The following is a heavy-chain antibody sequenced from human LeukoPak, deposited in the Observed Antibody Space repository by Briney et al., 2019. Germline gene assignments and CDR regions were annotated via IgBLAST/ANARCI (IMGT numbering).Heavy chain of an antibody. J-gene: IGHJ4*02. Sequence: GGSLRLSCLTSGFTLSTNAMSWVRQAPGKGLEWISGISGSGASTYYADSVKGRFTISRDDSRNTLYLQMNSLRGDDTAVYYCAKDVGKWESLHPFDYWGQGTLVTVSS. CDR2: ISGSGAST. CDR1: GFTLSTNA. V-gene: IGHV3-23*01. D-gene: IGHD1-26*01. CDR3: AKDVGKWESLHPFDY.